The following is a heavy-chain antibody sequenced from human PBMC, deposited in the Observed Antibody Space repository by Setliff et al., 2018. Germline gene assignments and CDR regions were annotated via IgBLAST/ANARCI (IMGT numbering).Heavy chain of an antibody. Sequence: ASVKVSCKASGYTSTTNALHWVRQAPGQSLEWMGWITAGNGDTKYSRKFQDRITITRDTSASTFYMELSSLRSEDTALYSCAASVGGAPFYYGLDVWGQGTTVTVSS. CDR2: ITAGNGDT. CDR1: GYTSTTNA. J-gene: IGHJ6*02. D-gene: IGHD2-15*01. CDR3: AASVGGAPFYYGLDV. V-gene: IGHV1-3*01.